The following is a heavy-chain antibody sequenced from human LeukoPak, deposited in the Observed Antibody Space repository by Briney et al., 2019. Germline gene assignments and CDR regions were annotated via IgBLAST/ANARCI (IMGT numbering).Heavy chain of an antibody. CDR1: GFTFSSYW. D-gene: IGHD3-10*01. J-gene: IGHJ4*02. Sequence: GGSLRLSCAASGFTFSSYWMSWVRQAPGKGLEWVANINQDGSEKFYVDAVKGRFTISRESAKNSLYLQMNRLRAEDTAVYYCAKYSSGSNFDYWGQGILVTVSS. CDR3: AKYSSGSNFDY. V-gene: IGHV3-7*02. CDR2: INQDGSEK.